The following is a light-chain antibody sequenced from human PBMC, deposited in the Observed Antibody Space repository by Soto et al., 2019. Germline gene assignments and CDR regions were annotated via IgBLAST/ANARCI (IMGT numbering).Light chain of an antibody. V-gene: IGLV2-14*01. J-gene: IGLJ1*01. CDR2: EVS. Sequence: SALTQPASVSGSPGQSITISCTGTSSDVGGYNYVSWYQQHPGKAPKLMIYEVSNRPSGVSNRFSGSKSGNTASLTSSGLQAEDEADYYCSSYTSSSTLVFGTGTKVTVL. CDR1: SSDVGGYNY. CDR3: SSYTSSSTLV.